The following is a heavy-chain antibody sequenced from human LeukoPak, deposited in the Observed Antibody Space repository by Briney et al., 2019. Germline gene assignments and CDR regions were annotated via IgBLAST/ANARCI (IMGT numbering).Heavy chain of an antibody. D-gene: IGHD4-17*01. Sequence: GGSLRLSCAASGSTFSSYSMNWVRQAPGQGLEWVSSISSSSSYIYYADSVKGRFTISRDNAKNSLYLQMNSLRAEDTAVYYCARDPATYGYFDYWGQGTLVTVSS. CDR2: ISSSSSYI. V-gene: IGHV3-21*01. CDR1: GSTFSSYS. J-gene: IGHJ4*02. CDR3: ARDPATYGYFDY.